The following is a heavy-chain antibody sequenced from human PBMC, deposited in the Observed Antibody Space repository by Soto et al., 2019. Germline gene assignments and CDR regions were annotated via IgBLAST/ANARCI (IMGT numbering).Heavy chain of an antibody. CDR2: INPHGGST. D-gene: IGHD3-3*01. Sequence: QVQLVQSGAEVKRPGASVKVSCKAPGDTFTSYYLNWVRQAPGQGLEWMGVINPHGGSTKYAQKFQGRITMTRDTSRSTVYMELSSLRSADTAIYYCARSSGGNFGIIIEGSNWFDPWGQGTLVTVSS. CDR1: GDTFTSYY. CDR3: ARSSGGNFGIIIEGSNWFDP. V-gene: IGHV1-46*01. J-gene: IGHJ5*02.